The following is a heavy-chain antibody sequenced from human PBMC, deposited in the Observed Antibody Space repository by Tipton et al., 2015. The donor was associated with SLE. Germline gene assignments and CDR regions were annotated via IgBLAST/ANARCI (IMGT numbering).Heavy chain of an antibody. CDR2: INHSGST. CDR3: ARGYGDSHIDYYYYYMDV. Sequence: TLSLTCTVSGGSISSGSYYWSWIRQPPGKGLEWIGEINHSGSTNYNPSLKSRVTISVDTSKNQFSLKLSSVTAADTAVYYCARGYGDSHIDYYYYYMDVWGKGTTVTVSS. V-gene: IGHV4-39*07. D-gene: IGHD4-17*01. J-gene: IGHJ6*03. CDR1: GGSISSGSYY.